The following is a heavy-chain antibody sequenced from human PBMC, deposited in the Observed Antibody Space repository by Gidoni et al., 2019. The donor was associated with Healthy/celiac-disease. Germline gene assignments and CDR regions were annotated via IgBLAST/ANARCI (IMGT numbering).Heavy chain of an antibody. V-gene: IGHV3-21*01. J-gene: IGHJ4*02. D-gene: IGHD5-12*01. CDR1: GFTFSSSS. CDR2: ISSSSSYI. Sequence: EVQLVEYGGGLAKPGGSLRLSCAASGFTFSSSSMNWVRQAPGKGLEWVSSISSSSSYIYYADSVKGRFTISRDNAKNSLYLQMNSLRAEDTAVYYCARINPDIVATPGADYWGQGTLVTVSS. CDR3: ARINPDIVATPGADY.